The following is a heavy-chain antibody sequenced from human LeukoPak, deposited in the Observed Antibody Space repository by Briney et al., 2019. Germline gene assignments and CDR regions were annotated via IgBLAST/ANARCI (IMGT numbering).Heavy chain of an antibody. J-gene: IGHJ4*02. CDR2: IYYSGST. CDR3: ASNARSIAAPAARLDY. D-gene: IGHD6-6*01. Sequence: PSETLSLTCTVSGVSISSSNSYWGWIRQPPGKGLEWIGSIYYSGSTYYNPSLKSRVTISVDTSKNQFSLKLSSVTAADTAVYYCASNARSIAAPAARLDYWGQGTLVTVSS. V-gene: IGHV4-39*07. CDR1: GVSISSSNSY.